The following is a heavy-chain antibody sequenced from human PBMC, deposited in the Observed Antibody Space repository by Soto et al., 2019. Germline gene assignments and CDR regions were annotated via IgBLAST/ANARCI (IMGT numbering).Heavy chain of an antibody. J-gene: IGHJ4*02. CDR3: AKGAVVVTARYFDY. Sequence: EVQLSESGGGLVQPGGSLRLSCAASGFAFNTYAMSWVRQAPGKGLEWVSAIGSDGTAIQYADSVKGRFTISKDNSKDTLYLQMNSLRAEDTAVYYCAKGAVVVTARYFDYWGQGTLVTVSS. V-gene: IGHV3-23*05. D-gene: IGHD2-21*02. CDR1: GFAFNTYA. CDR2: IGSDGTAI.